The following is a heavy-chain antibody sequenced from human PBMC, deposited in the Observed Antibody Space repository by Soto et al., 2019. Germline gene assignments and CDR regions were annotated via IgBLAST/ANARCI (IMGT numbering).Heavy chain of an antibody. J-gene: IGHJ4*02. V-gene: IGHV4-59*01. CDR1: GGYISSYY. Sequence: SETLSLTCTVSGGYISSYYWCWIRQPPGKGLEWIGYIYYSGSTNYNPSLKSRVTISVDTSKNQFFLKLSSVTAADTAVYYCASGVYDYMNYWGQGTLVTVSS. CDR2: IYYSGST. D-gene: IGHD4-4*01. CDR3: ASGVYDYMNY.